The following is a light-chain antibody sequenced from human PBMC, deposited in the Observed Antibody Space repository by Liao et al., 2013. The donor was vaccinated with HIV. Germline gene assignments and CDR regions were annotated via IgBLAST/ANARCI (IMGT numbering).Light chain of an antibody. CDR3: QVWDRSGDHWV. CDR1: RLGDKY. V-gene: IGLV3-1*01. Sequence: SYAVTQPPSVSVSPGQTASITCSGDRLGDKYACWYQQKPGQSPVLVIYQDTKRPSGIPERFSGSNSGDTATLTISRVEAGDEADYYCQVWDRSGDHWVFGGGTKLTVL. CDR2: QDT. J-gene: IGLJ3*02.